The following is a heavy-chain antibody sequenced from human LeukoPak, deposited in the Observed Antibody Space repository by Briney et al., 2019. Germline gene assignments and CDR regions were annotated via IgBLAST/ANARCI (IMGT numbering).Heavy chain of an antibody. J-gene: IGHJ5*02. CDR2: INHSGGT. CDR3: ARVPTAAGTFGWFDP. D-gene: IGHD6-13*01. Sequence: SETLSLTCAVYGGSFSGYYWSWIRQPPGKGLEWIGEINHSGGTNYNPSLKSRVTISVDTSMNQFSLKLSSVTAADTAVYYCARVPTAAGTFGWFDPWGQGTLVTVSS. V-gene: IGHV4-34*01. CDR1: GGSFSGYY.